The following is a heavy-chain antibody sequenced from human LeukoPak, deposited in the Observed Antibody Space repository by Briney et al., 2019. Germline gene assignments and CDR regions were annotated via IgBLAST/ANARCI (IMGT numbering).Heavy chain of an antibody. V-gene: IGHV3-23*01. Sequence: HPGGSLRLSCAASGFTFSSYAMSWVRQAPGKGREWGSAISGRGGSTYYADSVKGRFTISRDNSKNTLYLQMNSLRAEDTAVYYCAKDYGDSSGYYRAAGNFDYWGQGTLVTVSS. CDR2: ISGRGGST. J-gene: IGHJ4*02. CDR3: AKDYGDSSGYYRAAGNFDY. D-gene: IGHD3-22*01. CDR1: GFTFSSYA.